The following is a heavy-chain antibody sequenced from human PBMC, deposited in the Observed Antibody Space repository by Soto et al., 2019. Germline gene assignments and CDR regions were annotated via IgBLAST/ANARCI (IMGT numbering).Heavy chain of an antibody. Sequence: SVKVSCEASGGTFSSYAISWVRQAPGQGLEWMGGIIPIFGTANYAQKFQGRVTITADKSTSTAYTELSSLRSEDTAVYYCARGGNYYDSSGHYCYYCGQGNRDTVS. CDR1: GGTFSSYA. J-gene: IGHJ4*02. D-gene: IGHD3-22*01. CDR3: ARGGNYYDSSGHYCYY. CDR2: IIPIFGTA. V-gene: IGHV1-69*06.